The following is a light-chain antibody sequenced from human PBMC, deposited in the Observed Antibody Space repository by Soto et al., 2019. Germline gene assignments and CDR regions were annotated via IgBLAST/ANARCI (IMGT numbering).Light chain of an antibody. V-gene: IGKV3D-20*02. Sequence: EIVLTQSPGTLSLSTGERATLSFRASQIISSTYLAWYQQKPGQPPRLLIYDASNSATGIPASFSGSGSGTDFTLTINSLEHEDFAVYYCQQRSNWHSITFGQGTRLEIK. CDR1: QIISSTY. J-gene: IGKJ5*01. CDR3: QQRSNWHSIT. CDR2: DAS.